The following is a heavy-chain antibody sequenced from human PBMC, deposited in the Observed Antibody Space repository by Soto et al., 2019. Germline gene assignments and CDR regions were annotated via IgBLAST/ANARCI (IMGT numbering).Heavy chain of an antibody. CDR3: VSQRTSVLTQANFDY. J-gene: IGHJ4*02. D-gene: IGHD2-8*01. CDR1: GGSASNSNYY. Sequence: PSETLSLTCTVSGGSASNSNYYWGWIRQSPGKGLEWIGSVYYRGRIYSKSSVKSRVTISVDTSKNQFSLNLNSVTASDTAVYYRVSQRTSVLTQANFDYWGPGARVTVSS. V-gene: IGHV4-39*01. CDR2: VYYRGRI.